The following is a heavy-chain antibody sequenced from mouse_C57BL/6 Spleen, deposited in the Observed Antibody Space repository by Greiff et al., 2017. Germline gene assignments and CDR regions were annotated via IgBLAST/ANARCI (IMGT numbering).Heavy chain of an antibody. J-gene: IGHJ2*01. Sequence: DVKLQESGPGLVKPSQSLSLTCSVTGYSITSGYYWNWIRQFPGNKLEWMGYISYDGSNNYNPSLKNRISITRDTSKNQFFLKLNSVTTEDTATYYCARDDITTVGYFDYWGQGTTLTVSS. V-gene: IGHV3-6*01. CDR3: ARDDITTVGYFDY. CDR2: ISYDGSN. CDR1: GYSITSGYY. D-gene: IGHD1-1*01.